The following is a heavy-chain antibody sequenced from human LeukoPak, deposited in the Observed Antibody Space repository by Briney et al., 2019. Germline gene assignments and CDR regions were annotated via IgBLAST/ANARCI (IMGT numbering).Heavy chain of an antibody. J-gene: IGHJ4*02. CDR2: ISYDGSNK. CDR1: GFTFSSYA. Sequence: LAGGSLRLSCAASGFTFSSYAMHWVRQAPGKGLEWVAVISYDGSNKYYADSVKGRFTISRDNSKNTLYLQMNSLKTEDTAVYYCTTTRWWRLDWGQGTLVTVSS. D-gene: IGHD2-21*02. CDR3: TTTRWWRLD. V-gene: IGHV3-30*04.